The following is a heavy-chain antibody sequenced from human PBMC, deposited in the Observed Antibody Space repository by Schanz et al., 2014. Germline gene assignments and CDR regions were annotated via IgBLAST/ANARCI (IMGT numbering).Heavy chain of an antibody. V-gene: IGHV1-8*02. CDR3: ARGQRRTIGRPFGP. Sequence: QILLVQPGPEVKKPGASVKVSCKASGYTFTSYGINWVRQAIGQGPEWMGWMQPDSGKTHYAEKCQGRVAMTRDVSISTAYMELSSLASEDTAVYYCARGQRRTIGRPFGPWGQGTLVTVSS. CDR1: GYTFTSYG. J-gene: IGHJ5*02. CDR2: MQPDSGKT. D-gene: IGHD6-25*01.